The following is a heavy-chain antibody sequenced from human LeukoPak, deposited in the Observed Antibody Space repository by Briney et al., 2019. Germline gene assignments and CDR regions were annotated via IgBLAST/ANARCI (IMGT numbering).Heavy chain of an antibody. CDR1: GFTFSNYA. CDR3: ASGDIVATFDY. Sequence: GGSLRLTCAASGFTFSNYAMSWVRQAPGKGLEWVSSLSDSGGSTYYADSVKGRFTISRDNAKNSLYLQMNSLRAEDTAVYYCASGDIVATFDYWGQGTLVTVSS. V-gene: IGHV3-23*01. J-gene: IGHJ4*02. CDR2: LSDSGGST. D-gene: IGHD5-12*01.